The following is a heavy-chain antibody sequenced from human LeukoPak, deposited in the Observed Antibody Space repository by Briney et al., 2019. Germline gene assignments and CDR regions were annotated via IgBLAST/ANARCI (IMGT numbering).Heavy chain of an antibody. CDR2: ITNSGDST. J-gene: IGHJ4*02. V-gene: IGHV3-23*01. CDR1: GFTFSSYG. Sequence: PGGSLRLSCAASGFTFSSYGMIWVRQAPGKGLEWVSTITNSGDSTYYTDSVKGRFTISRDDSRNTLYLQMNSLRAEDTAVYYCARDYPSFDYWGQGTLVTVSS. CDR3: ARDYPSFDY. D-gene: IGHD3-16*02.